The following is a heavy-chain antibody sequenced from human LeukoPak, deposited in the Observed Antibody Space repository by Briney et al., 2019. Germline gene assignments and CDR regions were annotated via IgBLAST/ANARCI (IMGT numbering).Heavy chain of an antibody. D-gene: IGHD2-15*01. CDR3: ARVGVVVAATGNLWFDP. CDR2: ISSSGTTI. V-gene: IGHV3-48*03. Sequence: PGGSLRLSCAASGFTFSSYEMNWVRQAPGKGLEWVSYISSSGTTIYYADSVKGRLTISRDSAKNSPYLQMNSLRAEDTAVYYCARVGVVVAATGNLWFDPWGQGILVTVSS. CDR1: GFTFSSYE. J-gene: IGHJ5*02.